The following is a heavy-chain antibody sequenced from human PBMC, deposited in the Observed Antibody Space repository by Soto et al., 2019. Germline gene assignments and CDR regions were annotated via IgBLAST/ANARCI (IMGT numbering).Heavy chain of an antibody. CDR2: INHSGST. D-gene: IGHD1-26*01. J-gene: IGHJ4*02. Sequence: QVQLQQWGAGLLKPSETLSLTCVVYGGSFRDYYWSWIRQPPGKGLEWIGEINHSGSTNYNPSLKRRLTISIDTSNNQFSLNLSSLTAADTAVYYCTRRGSYFFPYFDSWGQGTLVTVSS. CDR1: GGSFRDYY. V-gene: IGHV4-34*01. CDR3: TRRGSYFFPYFDS.